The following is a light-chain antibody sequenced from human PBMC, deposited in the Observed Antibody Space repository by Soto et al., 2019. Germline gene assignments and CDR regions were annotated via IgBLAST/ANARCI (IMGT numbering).Light chain of an antibody. V-gene: IGKV3-15*01. J-gene: IGKJ1*01. Sequence: EIVMTQSPATLSVSPGGRATLSCRASQSISDTLAWYQQKPGQAPRLLIHGASTRAPGFPARFSGSGSGTDFTLTISSLQSEDFAVYYCQQYNNWPWTLGQGTKVDIK. CDR1: QSISDT. CDR2: GAS. CDR3: QQYNNWPWT.